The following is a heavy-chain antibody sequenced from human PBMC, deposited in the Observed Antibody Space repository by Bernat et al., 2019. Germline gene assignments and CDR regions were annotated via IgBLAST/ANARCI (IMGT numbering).Heavy chain of an antibody. CDR1: GGSISSSGYY. Sequence: QLQLQESGPGLVKPSETLSLSCTVSGGSISSSGYYGGWIRQPPGKGLEWVGSIYDSGSTYYNPSLKSRVTISVDTSKNQFSLKLSSVTAADTAVYYCARQKGYYDSSGYSGRYYFDYWGQGTLVTVSS. V-gene: IGHV4-39*01. J-gene: IGHJ4*02. CDR2: IYDSGST. CDR3: ARQKGYYDSSGYSGRYYFDY. D-gene: IGHD3-22*01.